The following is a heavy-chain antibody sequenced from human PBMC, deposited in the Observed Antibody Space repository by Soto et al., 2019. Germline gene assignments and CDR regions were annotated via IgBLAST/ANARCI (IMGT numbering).Heavy chain of an antibody. CDR2: ISSSSSYI. CDR1: RFTFSSYS. V-gene: IGHV3-21*01. D-gene: IGHD3-22*01. J-gene: IGHJ4*02. Sequence: GGSLRLSCAASRFTFSSYSMNWVRQAPGKGLEWVSSISSSSSYIYYADSVKGRFTISRDNAKNSLYLQMNSLRAEDTAVYYCARDYYYYDSSGYPRPADYWGQGTLVTVSS. CDR3: ARDYYYYDSSGYPRPADY.